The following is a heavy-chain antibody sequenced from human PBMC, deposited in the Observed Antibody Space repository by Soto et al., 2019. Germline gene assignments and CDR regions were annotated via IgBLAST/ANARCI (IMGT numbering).Heavy chain of an antibody. CDR1: GFTFSSYA. CDR3: ARATGFIPSDY. CDR2: ISYDGSNK. J-gene: IGHJ4*02. Sequence: PGGSLRLSCAASGFTFSSYAMHWVRQAPGKGLEWVAVISYDGSNKYYADSVKGRFTISRDNSKNTLYLQMNSLRAEDTAVYYCARATGFIPSDYWGQGTLVTVSS. V-gene: IGHV3-30-3*01. D-gene: IGHD3-16*01.